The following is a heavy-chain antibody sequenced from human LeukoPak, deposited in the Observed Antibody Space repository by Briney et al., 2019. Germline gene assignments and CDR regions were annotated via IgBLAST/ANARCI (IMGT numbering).Heavy chain of an antibody. J-gene: IGHJ4*02. D-gene: IGHD6-19*01. CDR2: IYTSGST. V-gene: IGHV4-61*02. CDR3: ARGGSGWKFDY. Sequence: SETLSLTCTVSGGSISSSSYYWSWIRQPAGKGLEWIGRIYTSGSTNYNPSLKSRVTMSVDTSKNQFSLKLSSVTAADTAVYYCARGGSGWKFDYWGQGTLVTVSS. CDR1: GGSISSSSYY.